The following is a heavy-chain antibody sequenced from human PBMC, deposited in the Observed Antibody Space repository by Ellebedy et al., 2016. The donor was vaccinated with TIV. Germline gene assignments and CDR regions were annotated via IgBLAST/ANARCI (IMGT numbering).Heavy chain of an antibody. Sequence: GESLEISCAASGFSFRNYWMGWVRQAPGKGLEWVANIYQDGSDKYYVDSVKGRFTISRDNAKNSLYLQLNSLRVEDTAVYYCARRGSYGDYAVQVNNWFDRWGQGTLVTVSS. CDR3: ARRGSYGDYAVQVNNWFDR. CDR2: IYQDGSDK. D-gene: IGHD4-17*01. V-gene: IGHV3-7*01. CDR1: GFSFRNYW. J-gene: IGHJ5*02.